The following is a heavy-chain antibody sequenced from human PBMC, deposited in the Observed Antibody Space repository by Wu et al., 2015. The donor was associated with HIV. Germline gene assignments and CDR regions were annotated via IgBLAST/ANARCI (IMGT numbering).Heavy chain of an antibody. Sequence: QIHLVQSGAEVKKPGASVKVSCKTSGYSFSRHGINWVRQAPGQGLEWMGWISTYNGNTNYAQNFQDRVTLTTDTSASTAYMELRSLRSDDTAVYYCAREVNYGDFLXFDPWGQGTLVTVSS. D-gene: IGHD2-21*02. CDR1: GYSFSRHG. J-gene: IGHJ5*02. V-gene: IGHV1-18*04. CDR2: ISTYNGNT. CDR3: AREVNYGDFLXFDP.